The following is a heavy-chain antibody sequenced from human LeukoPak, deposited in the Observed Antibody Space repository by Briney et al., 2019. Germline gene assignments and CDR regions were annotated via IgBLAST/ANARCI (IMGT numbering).Heavy chain of an antibody. CDR2: INPNSGGT. D-gene: IGHD6-6*01. CDR3: ARVIVKYSSSSGFDY. J-gene: IGHJ4*02. V-gene: IGHV1-2*02. Sequence: GASVKVSCKASGGTFSSYAISWVRQAPGQGLEWMGWINPNSGGTNYAQKFQGRVTMTRDTSISTAYMELSSLRSDDTAVYFCARVIVKYSSSSGFDYWGQGTLVTVSS. CDR1: GGTFSSYA.